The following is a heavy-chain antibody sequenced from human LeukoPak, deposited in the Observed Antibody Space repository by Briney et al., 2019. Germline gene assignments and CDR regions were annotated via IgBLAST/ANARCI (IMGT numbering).Heavy chain of an antibody. CDR1: GCSFTSYW. CDR3: ASPSKIRYFDSLDY. Sequence: GESLKISCKGSGCSFTSYWIAWVRQMPGKGLEWMGIIYPGDSDTRYSPSFQGQVTISADNSISTAYLQWSSLKASDTAIYYLASPSKIRYFDSLDYWGQGTLVTVSS. CDR2: IYPGDSDT. J-gene: IGHJ4*02. D-gene: IGHD3-9*01. V-gene: IGHV5-51*01.